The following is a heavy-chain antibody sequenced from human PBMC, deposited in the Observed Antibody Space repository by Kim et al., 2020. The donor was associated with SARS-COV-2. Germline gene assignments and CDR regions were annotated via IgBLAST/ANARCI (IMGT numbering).Heavy chain of an antibody. CDR3: AKDIGAVWFGELFAGY. CDR2: ISGSGGST. V-gene: IGHV3-23*01. D-gene: IGHD3-10*01. Sequence: GGSLRLSCAASGFTFSSYAMSWVRQAPGKGLEWVSAISGSGGSTYYADSVKGRFTISRDNSKNTLYLQMNSLRAEDTAVYYCAKDIGAVWFGELFAGYWGQGTLVTVSS. J-gene: IGHJ4*02. CDR1: GFTFSSYA.